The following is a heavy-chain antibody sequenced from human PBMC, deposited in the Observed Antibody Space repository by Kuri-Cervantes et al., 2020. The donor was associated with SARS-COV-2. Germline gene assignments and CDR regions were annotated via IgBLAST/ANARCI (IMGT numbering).Heavy chain of an antibody. CDR1: GGSISSYY. Sequence: SETLSLTCTVSGGSISSYYWSWIRQPPGKGLEWIGYIYYSGSTNYNPSLKSRVTISMDTSENQFSPKLDSVTAADTAVYYCARGMEVVVGAINFDSWGQGTLVTVSS. J-gene: IGHJ4*02. V-gene: IGHV4-59*01. CDR3: ARGMEVVVGAINFDS. D-gene: IGHD2-15*01. CDR2: IYYSGST.